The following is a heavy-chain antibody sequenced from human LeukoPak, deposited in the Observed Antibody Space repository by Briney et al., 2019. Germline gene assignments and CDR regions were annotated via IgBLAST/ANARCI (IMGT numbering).Heavy chain of an antibody. CDR1: GYSFTSYW. CDR2: IYPGDSDT. Sequence: GESLKISCKGCGYSFTSYWIVWVRQMPGKGLEWKGSIYPGDSDTRYSPSFQGQVTISADKSISTAYLQWSSLKASDTAMYYCARHNGGLGRWGVYYFDYWGQGTLVTVSS. CDR3: ARHNGGLGRWGVYYFDY. V-gene: IGHV5-51*01. J-gene: IGHJ4*02. D-gene: IGHD2-8*01.